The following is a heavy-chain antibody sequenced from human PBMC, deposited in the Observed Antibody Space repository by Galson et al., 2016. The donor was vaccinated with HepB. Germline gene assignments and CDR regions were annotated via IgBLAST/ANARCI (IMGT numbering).Heavy chain of an antibody. CDR3: ARGGTPSDFWTAGAFDI. V-gene: IGHV3-30-3*01. D-gene: IGHD3-3*01. CDR2: ISYDGSNK. J-gene: IGHJ3*02. CDR1: GFTFSSYA. Sequence: SLRLSCAASGFTFSSYAMHWVRQAPGKGLEWVALISYDGSNKYYADSVKGRFTLSRDNSKNTLYLQMNSLRAEDTAVYYCARGGTPSDFWTAGAFDICGQGTMVTVSS.